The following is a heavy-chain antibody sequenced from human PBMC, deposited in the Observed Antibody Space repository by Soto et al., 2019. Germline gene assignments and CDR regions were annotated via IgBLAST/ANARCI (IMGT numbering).Heavy chain of an antibody. CDR3: ARDTSAWAGAIDV. J-gene: IGHJ3*01. CDR1: GFTFSSHG. Sequence: QVQLVESGGGVVQPGRSLRLSCAASGFTFSSHGMNWVRQAPGKGLEWVAVIWYDGSNKYYADSVKGRFTISRDNSKNTLYLQMNTLRADDTAVYYCARDTSAWAGAIDVWGQGTMVTVSS. V-gene: IGHV3-33*01. CDR2: IWYDGSNK. D-gene: IGHD6-19*01.